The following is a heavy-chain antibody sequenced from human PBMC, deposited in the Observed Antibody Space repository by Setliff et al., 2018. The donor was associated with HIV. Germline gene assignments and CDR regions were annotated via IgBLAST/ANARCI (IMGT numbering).Heavy chain of an antibody. V-gene: IGHV4-38-2*02. CDR1: GFSISSRYY. CDR3: AREVRWELPQGFDH. J-gene: IGHJ4*02. D-gene: IGHD1-26*01. CDR2: IYHTGST. Sequence: SETLSLTCDVSGFSISSRYYWGWIRQSPGKGLEWIGNIYHTGSTYYNPSLKSRVTISVDTSKNQFSLKLSSVAAADTAVYYCAREVRWELPQGFDHWGQGSQVTVSS.